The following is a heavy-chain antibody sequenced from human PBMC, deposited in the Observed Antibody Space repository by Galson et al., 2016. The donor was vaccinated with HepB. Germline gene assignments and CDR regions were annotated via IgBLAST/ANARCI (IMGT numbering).Heavy chain of an antibody. CDR1: GYNFANYY. D-gene: IGHD4/OR15-4a*01. V-gene: IGHV5-10-1*01. Sequence: QSGAEVKKPGESLRISCKGSGYNFANYYISWVRQVPGKGLEWMGRIDPGDSYTNYRPSFQGLVTISADKSLSTTYLHWSILKASDTARYYCARHGDSNFANPRDVWGQGTAVTVSS. CDR2: IDPGDSYT. CDR3: ARHGDSNFANPRDV. J-gene: IGHJ6*02.